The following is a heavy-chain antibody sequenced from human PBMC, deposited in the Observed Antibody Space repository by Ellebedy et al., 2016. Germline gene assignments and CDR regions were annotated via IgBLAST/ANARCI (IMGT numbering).Heavy chain of an antibody. CDR2: ITGSGDKT. Sequence: GGSLRLSCAASGFSFGSYAMSWVGRAPGKGPEWVSTITGSGDKTNYADSVKGRFTISRYSSKNTLYLDMDSLRAEDTAIYYCAKCRHINGCLLDYWGQGTLVTVSS. CDR1: GFSFGSYA. V-gene: IGHV3-23*01. D-gene: IGHD6-19*01. CDR3: AKCRHINGCLLDY. J-gene: IGHJ4*02.